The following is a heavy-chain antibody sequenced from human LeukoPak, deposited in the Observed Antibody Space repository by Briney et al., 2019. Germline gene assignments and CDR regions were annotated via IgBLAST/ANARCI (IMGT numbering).Heavy chain of an antibody. D-gene: IGHD4-11*01. J-gene: IGHJ4*02. CDR2: IYYSGST. V-gene: IGHV4-39*01. CDR3: VRHEPGLQSGY. CDR1: GDSISSSSYY. Sequence: KPSETLSLTCTVSGDSISSSSYYWGWIRQPPGKGLEWIGSIYYSGSTYYNPSLKSRVTMPVDTSKNQFSLKLNSVTAADTPVYYCVRHEPGLQSGYWGQGTLVTVSS.